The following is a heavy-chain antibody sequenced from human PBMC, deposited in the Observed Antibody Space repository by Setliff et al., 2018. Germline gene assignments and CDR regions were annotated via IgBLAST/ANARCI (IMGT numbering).Heavy chain of an antibody. J-gene: IGHJ4*02. CDR1: GFTFSTYA. V-gene: IGHV3-23*03. CDR3: AKPQVELRWGFES. CDR2: IYSGDRNT. Sequence: VGSLRLSCAASGFTFSTYAMSWVRQAPGKGLEWVSTIYSGDRNTFYTDSVKGRFTIFRDGSKNTLFLHMTSLRAEDTAVYYCAKPQVELRWGFESWGQGTPVTVSS. D-gene: IGHD1-7*01.